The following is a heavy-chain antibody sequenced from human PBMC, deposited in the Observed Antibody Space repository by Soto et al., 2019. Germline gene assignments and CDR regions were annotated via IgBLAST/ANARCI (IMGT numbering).Heavy chain of an antibody. Sequence: GESLKISCKGSGYSFTSYWIGWVRQMPGKGLEWMGIIYPGDSDTRYSPSFQGQVTISADKSISTAYLQWSSLKASDTAMYYCARGVRQWLERGEYYFDYWGQGTLVTVSS. J-gene: IGHJ4*02. V-gene: IGHV5-51*01. D-gene: IGHD6-19*01. CDR2: IYPGDSDT. CDR3: ARGVRQWLERGEYYFDY. CDR1: GYSFTSYW.